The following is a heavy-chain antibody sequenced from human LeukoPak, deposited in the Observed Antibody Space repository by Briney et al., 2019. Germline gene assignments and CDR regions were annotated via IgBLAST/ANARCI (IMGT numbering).Heavy chain of an antibody. D-gene: IGHD2-15*01. Sequence: SETLSLTCTVSGGSISSYYWSWIRQPPGKGLEWIGYIYYRGSTNYNPSLKSRVTISVDTSKNQFSLRLSSVTAADTAVYYWARDRGCSGGSCYYDYWGQGTLVTVSS. CDR1: GGSISSYY. V-gene: IGHV4-59*01. CDR3: ARDRGCSGGSCYYDY. J-gene: IGHJ4*02. CDR2: IYYRGST.